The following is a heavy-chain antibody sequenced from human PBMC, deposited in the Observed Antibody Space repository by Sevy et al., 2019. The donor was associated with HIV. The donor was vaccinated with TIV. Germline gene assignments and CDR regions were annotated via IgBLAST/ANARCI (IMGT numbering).Heavy chain of an antibody. CDR3: VRDKEVGASILDA. CDR2: IKQDGSEA. V-gene: IGHV3-7*03. D-gene: IGHD1-26*01. CDR1: GFNLRNFW. Sequence: GGSLRLSCVASGFNLRNFWMSWVRQAPGKGLECVAEIKQDGSEAYYVDSVKGRFTISRDNAKNSLYLQMNSLRDEDTAMYFCVRDKEVGASILDAWGQGTPVTVSS. J-gene: IGHJ5*02.